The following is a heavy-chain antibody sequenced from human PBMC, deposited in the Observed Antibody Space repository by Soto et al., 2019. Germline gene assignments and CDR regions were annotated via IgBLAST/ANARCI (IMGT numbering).Heavy chain of an antibody. D-gene: IGHD3-3*01. CDR3: ARENRLRFLEWPSDAFDI. V-gene: IGHV6-1*01. CDR1: GDSVSSNSAA. Sequence: SQTLSLTCAISGDSVSSNSAAWNWIRQSPSRGLEWLGRTYYRSKWYNDYAVSVKSRITINPDTSKNQFSLQLNSVTPEDTAVYYCARENRLRFLEWPSDAFDIWGQGTMVTVSS. J-gene: IGHJ3*02. CDR2: TYYRSKWYN.